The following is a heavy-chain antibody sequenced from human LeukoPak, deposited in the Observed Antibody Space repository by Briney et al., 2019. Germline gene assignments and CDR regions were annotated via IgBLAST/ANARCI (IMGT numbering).Heavy chain of an antibody. D-gene: IGHD6-13*01. CDR3: ARAIEQQLALNWFDP. CDR1: GGSISSYY. J-gene: IGHJ5*02. Sequence: SSETLSLTCTVSGGSISSYYCSWIRQPPGKGLEWIGYIYYSGSTNYNPSLKSRVTISVDTSKNQFSLKLSSVTAADTAVYYCARAIEQQLALNWFDPWGQGTLVTVSS. V-gene: IGHV4-59*01. CDR2: IYYSGST.